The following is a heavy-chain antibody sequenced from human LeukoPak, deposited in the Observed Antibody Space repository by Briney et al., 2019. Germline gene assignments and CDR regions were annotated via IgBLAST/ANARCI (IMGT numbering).Heavy chain of an antibody. Sequence: GGSLRLSCAASGFTVITNDMTWARQAPGKGLEWVSVLYSDGNTKYADSVQGRFTTSRDNSKNTLYLEMNSLSPDDTAVYYCARGVEPLAANTLAYWGQGTLVTVSS. CDR1: GFTVITND. D-gene: IGHD1-14*01. CDR2: LYSDGNT. CDR3: ARGVEPLAANTLAY. V-gene: IGHV3-53*01. J-gene: IGHJ4*02.